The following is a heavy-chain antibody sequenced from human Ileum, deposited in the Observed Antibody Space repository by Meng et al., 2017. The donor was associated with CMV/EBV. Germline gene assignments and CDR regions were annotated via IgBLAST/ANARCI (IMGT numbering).Heavy chain of an antibody. Sequence: GESLKISCAASGFSFSSYSMNWVRQAPGKGLEWVSSIGSSNSYIYYADSGKGRFNISRDNAENSLYLQMNSLRVEDTAGYYYSRAGGGGRPEGLDPWGQGTLVTVSS. V-gene: IGHV3-21*01. D-gene: IGHD3-16*01. CDR2: IGSSNSYI. CDR1: GFSFSSYS. J-gene: IGHJ5*02. CDR3: SRAGGGGRPEGLDP.